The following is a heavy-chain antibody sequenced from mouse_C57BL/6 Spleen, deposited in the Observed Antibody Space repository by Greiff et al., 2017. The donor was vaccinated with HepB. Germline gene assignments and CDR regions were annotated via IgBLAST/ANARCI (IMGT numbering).Heavy chain of an antibody. J-gene: IGHJ1*03. CDR2: IDPNSGGT. V-gene: IGHV1-72*01. CDR1: GYTFTSYW. Sequence: QVQLQQPGAELVKPGASVKLSCKASGYTFTSYWMHWVKQRPGRGLEWIGRIDPNSGGTKYNEKFKSKATLTVDKPSSTAYMQLSSLTSEDSAVYCWARWGGYLSYSNYRYFDVWGTGTTVTVSS. D-gene: IGHD2-5*01. CDR3: ARWGGYLSYSNYRYFDV.